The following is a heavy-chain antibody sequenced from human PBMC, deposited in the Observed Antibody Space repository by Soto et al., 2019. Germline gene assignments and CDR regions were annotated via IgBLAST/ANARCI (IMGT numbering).Heavy chain of an antibody. Sequence: QVQLVESGGGVVQPGRSLRLSCAASGFTFSSYAMHWVRQAPGKGLEWVAVISYDGSNKYYADSVKGRFTIYRDNSKNTLYLQMNSLRAEDTAVYYCARETYYDFWSGPYYGMDVWGQGTTVNVSS. CDR1: GFTFSSYA. D-gene: IGHD3-3*01. J-gene: IGHJ6*02. CDR2: ISYDGSNK. V-gene: IGHV3-30-3*01. CDR3: ARETYYDFWSGPYYGMDV.